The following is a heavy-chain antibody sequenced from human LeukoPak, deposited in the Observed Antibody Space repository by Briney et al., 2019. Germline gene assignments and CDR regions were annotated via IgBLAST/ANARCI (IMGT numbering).Heavy chain of an antibody. Sequence: SETLSLTCAVYGGSLSTYYWSWVRQPPGKGLEWIGEINHSGSTNYNPSLKSRVTISVDTSKNQFSLKLSSVTAADTAVYYCARGNPSYSGYDLGYFDYWGQGTLVTVSS. V-gene: IGHV4-34*01. CDR1: GGSLSTYY. J-gene: IGHJ4*02. CDR2: INHSGST. D-gene: IGHD5-12*01. CDR3: ARGNPSYSGYDLGYFDY.